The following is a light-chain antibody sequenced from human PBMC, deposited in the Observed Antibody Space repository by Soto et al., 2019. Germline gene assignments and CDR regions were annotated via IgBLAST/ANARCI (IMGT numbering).Light chain of an antibody. CDR2: GNS. Sequence: QSVLTQPPSVSGAPGQRVTISCTGSSSNIGAGYDVHWYQQLPGKAPKLLIYGNSNRPSGVPDRLAGSKSGTSASLAITGLQAEDEADYYCQSYDSSLSGHVVFGVGTKLTVL. J-gene: IGLJ2*01. V-gene: IGLV1-40*01. CDR3: QSYDSSLSGHVV. CDR1: SSNIGAGYD.